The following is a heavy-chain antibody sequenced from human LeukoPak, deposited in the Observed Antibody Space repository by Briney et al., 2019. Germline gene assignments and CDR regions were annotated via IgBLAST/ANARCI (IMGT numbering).Heavy chain of an antibody. V-gene: IGHV1-18*01. CDR3: ARDGRYSGSSTTDY. CDR2: MNPNSGNT. J-gene: IGHJ4*02. D-gene: IGHD1-26*01. Sequence: ASVKVSCKASGYTFTSYDINWVRQATGQGLEWMGWMNPNSGNTNYAQKLQGRVTMTTDTSTSTAYMELRSLRSDDTAVYYCARDGRYSGSSTTDYWGQGTLVTVSS. CDR1: GYTFTSYD.